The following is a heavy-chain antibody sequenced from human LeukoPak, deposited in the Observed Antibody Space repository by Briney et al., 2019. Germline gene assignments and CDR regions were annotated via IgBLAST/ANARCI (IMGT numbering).Heavy chain of an antibody. V-gene: IGHV3-15*01. CDR2: IKSKSDGETT. Sequence: GGSLRLSCAASGFSLSGYWMTWVRQAPGKGLEWVGRIKSKSDGETTDYAAPVKDRFTLSRDDSKDTLYLQMSSLKAEDTAVYYCTTNAGTYGVDGWGQGTMVTVSS. CDR1: GFSLSGYW. D-gene: IGHD1-26*01. J-gene: IGHJ3*01. CDR3: TTNAGTYGVDG.